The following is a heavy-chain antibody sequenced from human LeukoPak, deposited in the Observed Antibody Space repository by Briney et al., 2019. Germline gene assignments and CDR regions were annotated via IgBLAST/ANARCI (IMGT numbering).Heavy chain of an antibody. CDR2: INPSGGST. Sequence: ASVKVSCKVSGYTLTELSMHWVRQAPGQGLEWMGIINPSGGSTSHAQKFQGRVTMTRDTSTSTVYMELSSLRSEDTAVYYCARSSYCTNGVCYPYYYYGMDVWGQGTTVTVSS. J-gene: IGHJ6*02. D-gene: IGHD2-8*01. V-gene: IGHV1-46*01. CDR3: ARSSYCTNGVCYPYYYYGMDV. CDR1: GYTLTELS.